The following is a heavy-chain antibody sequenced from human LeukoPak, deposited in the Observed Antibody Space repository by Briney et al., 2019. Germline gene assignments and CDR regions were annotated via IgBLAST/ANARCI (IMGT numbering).Heavy chain of an antibody. D-gene: IGHD2-21*02. Sequence: ASVKVSCKASGYTFTGYYMHWVRQAPGQGLEWMGWINPNSGGTNYAQKFQGRVTMTRDTSTSTVYMELSSLRSEDTAVYYCAKSRCGGDCYSGQNWYFDLWGRGTLVTVSS. CDR2: INPNSGGT. V-gene: IGHV1-2*02. CDR3: AKSRCGGDCYSGQNWYFDL. CDR1: GYTFTGYY. J-gene: IGHJ2*01.